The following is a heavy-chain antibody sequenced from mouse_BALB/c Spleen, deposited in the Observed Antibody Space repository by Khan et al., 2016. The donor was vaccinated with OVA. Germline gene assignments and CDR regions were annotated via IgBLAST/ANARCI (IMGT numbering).Heavy chain of an antibody. Sequence: EVELVESGGGLVQPGGSRKLSCAGSGFTFSSFGIHWVRQVPKKGLEWVAYISSGSGTIYFVDTVKGRVTISRDNPKNTLFLQMTSLRSEDTAMYYCARSGGNFHWYFDVWGAGTSVTVSS. V-gene: IGHV5-17*02. CDR2: ISSGSGTI. D-gene: IGHD2-1*01. J-gene: IGHJ1*01. CDR3: ARSGGNFHWYFDV. CDR1: GFTFSSFG.